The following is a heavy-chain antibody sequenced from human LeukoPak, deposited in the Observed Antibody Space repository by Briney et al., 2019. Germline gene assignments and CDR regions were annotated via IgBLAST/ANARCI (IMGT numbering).Heavy chain of an antibody. CDR3: ARDPGSYGYPDY. V-gene: IGHV1-46*01. CDR2: INPSGGST. J-gene: IGHJ4*02. CDR1: GYTFTSYY. Sequence: ASVKVSCKASGYTFTSYYMHWVRQAPGQGLEWMGIINPSGGSTSYAQKFQGRVTMTRDTSTSTVYMELNSLRSEDTAVHYCARDPGSYGYPDYWGQGTLVTVSS. D-gene: IGHD3-10*01.